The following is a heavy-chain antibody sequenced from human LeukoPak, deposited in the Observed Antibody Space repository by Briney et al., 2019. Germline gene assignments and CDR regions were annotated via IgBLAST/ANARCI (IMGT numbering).Heavy chain of an antibody. CDR1: GYTFTGYY. Sequence: GAPAKVSCKASGYTFTGYYMHWVRQAPGQGLEWMGWINPNSGGTNYAQKFQGRVTMTRDTSISTAYMELSRLRSDDTAVYYCARDRITMVRGVNNNWFDPWGQGTLVTVSS. V-gene: IGHV1-2*02. CDR2: INPNSGGT. J-gene: IGHJ5*02. CDR3: ARDRITMVRGVNNNWFDP. D-gene: IGHD3-10*01.